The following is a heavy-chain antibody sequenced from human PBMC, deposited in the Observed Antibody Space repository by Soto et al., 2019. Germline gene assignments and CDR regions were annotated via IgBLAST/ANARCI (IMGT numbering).Heavy chain of an antibody. CDR1: GGTFIFYG. V-gene: IGHV1-69*01. CDR3: SRRQTSDITCCHF. D-gene: IGHD2-2*01. Sequence: QVQLVQSGAVVKKPGSSVKVSCRASGGTFIFYGISWVRQAPGQGLEWIGGIIPVFNTTHYAQNFKGTVTITADESTRTAALELCPLRSEDTAIYYCSRRQTSDITCCHFWRQGTPVIGSS. CDR2: IIPVFNTT. J-gene: IGHJ4*02.